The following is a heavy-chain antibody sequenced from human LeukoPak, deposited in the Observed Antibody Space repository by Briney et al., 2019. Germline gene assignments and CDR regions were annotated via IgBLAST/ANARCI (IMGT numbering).Heavy chain of an antibody. D-gene: IGHD6-13*01. J-gene: IGHJ4*02. CDR3: ARGQQLAPFDY. CDR1: GYSINGGYY. CDR2: IYHSGTT. Sequence: PSETLSLTCTVSGYSINGGYYWGWIRQPPGKGLEWIGIIYHSGTTYSNPSLKSRVTMSVDTSKNQFSLKLSSVTAADTAVYYCARGQQLAPFDYWGQGTLVTVSS. V-gene: IGHV4-38-2*02.